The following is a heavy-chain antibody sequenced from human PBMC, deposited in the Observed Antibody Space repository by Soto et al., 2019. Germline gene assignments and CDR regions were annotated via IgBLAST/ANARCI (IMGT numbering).Heavy chain of an antibody. CDR1: GFSFDDFT. CDR2: INWNGDNT. J-gene: IGHJ4*02. V-gene: IGHV3-43*01. Sequence: EVQLVESGGTAVQSGGSLRLSCAASGFSFDDFTMHWVRQAPGKGLEWVSRINWNGDNTWYADSVKGRFTISRDNSKNSLYLQMNSLRTEDTALYYCSKVSVSVASWHFDQWGQGTLVTVSS. CDR3: SKVSVSVASWHFDQ.